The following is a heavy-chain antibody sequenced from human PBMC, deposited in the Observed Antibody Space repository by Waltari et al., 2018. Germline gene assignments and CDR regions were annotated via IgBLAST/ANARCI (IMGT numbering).Heavy chain of an antibody. J-gene: IGHJ3*02. Sequence: QVQLVQSGAEVKKPGSSVKVSCKASGGTFSSYAISWVRQAPGQGLEWMGGIIPILGIANYAQKFQGRVTITADKSTSTAYMELSSLRSEDTAVYYCARDGYSSSWYDGHDAFDIWGQGTMVTVSS. CDR2: IIPILGIA. CDR3: ARDGYSSSWYDGHDAFDI. V-gene: IGHV1-69*10. CDR1: GGTFSSYA. D-gene: IGHD6-13*01.